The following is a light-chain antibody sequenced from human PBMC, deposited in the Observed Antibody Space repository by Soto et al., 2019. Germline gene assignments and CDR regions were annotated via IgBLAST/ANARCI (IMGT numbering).Light chain of an antibody. CDR1: ISDVGGYNY. CDR3: SSYTSSSTLV. CDR2: EVS. J-gene: IGLJ1*01. V-gene: IGLV2-14*01. Sequence: HSVLTQPASVSGCPGPSITISCTGTISDVGGYNYVSWYQQHPGKAPKLMIYEVSNRPSGVSNRFSGSKSGNTASLTISGLQAEDEADYYCSSYTSSSTLVFRTGTKGTVL.